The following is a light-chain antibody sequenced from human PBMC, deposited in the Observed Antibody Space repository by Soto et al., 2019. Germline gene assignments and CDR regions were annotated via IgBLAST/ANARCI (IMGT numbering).Light chain of an antibody. Sequence: QSVLTQPPSVSGAPGQRVTISCTGSSSNIGAGYDVHWYQQLPGTAPKLLIYVNSNRPSGVPDRFSGSKSGTSASLAITGLQAEDEADYYCQSYDSSLSGHDVFGTGTKLTVL. CDR2: VNS. CDR3: QSYDSSLSGHDV. V-gene: IGLV1-40*01. J-gene: IGLJ1*01. CDR1: SSNIGAGYD.